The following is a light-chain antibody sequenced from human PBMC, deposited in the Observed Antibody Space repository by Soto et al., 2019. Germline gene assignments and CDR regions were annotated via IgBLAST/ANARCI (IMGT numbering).Light chain of an antibody. CDR2: GAS. CDR1: QSVSSSY. CDR3: QQYGSSLYT. V-gene: IGKV3-20*01. J-gene: IGKJ2*01. Sequence: EIVLTQSPGTLSLSPGERATLSCRASQSVSSSYLAWYQQKPGQAPRLLIYGASSRATGIPDRFSGSGSGTDFTLTICRLEPEDFAVYYCQQYGSSLYTVGQGTKLEIK.